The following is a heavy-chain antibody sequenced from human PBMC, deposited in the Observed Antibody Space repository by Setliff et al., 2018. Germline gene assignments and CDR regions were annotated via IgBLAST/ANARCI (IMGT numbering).Heavy chain of an antibody. D-gene: IGHD1-26*01. J-gene: IGHJ3*01. CDR3: AREVGTSTSSDAFDV. CDR1: GDSISSGDYF. V-gene: IGHV4-30-4*08. CDR2: IYHSGSA. Sequence: PSETLSLTCTVSGDSISSGDYFWSRIRQHPGKGLEWIAYIYHSGSAYYNTSLKSPVTMSVDTSKNQFSLHLTSVTAADTSVYYCAREVGTSTSSDAFDVWGQGMMVTVSS.